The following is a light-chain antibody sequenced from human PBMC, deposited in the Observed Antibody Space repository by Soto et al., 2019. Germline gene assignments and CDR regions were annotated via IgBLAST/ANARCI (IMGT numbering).Light chain of an antibody. Sequence: EIVLTQSPGTLSLSPGERASLSCRASQSVSSNSLAWHQQKPGQAPRLLIYGASSRATGIPDRFSGSGSGSGTDFTLTISRLEPEDFAVYYCQQYISTPWTFGQGTKVDIK. CDR1: QSVSSNS. CDR3: QQYISTPWT. V-gene: IGKV3-20*01. CDR2: GAS. J-gene: IGKJ1*01.